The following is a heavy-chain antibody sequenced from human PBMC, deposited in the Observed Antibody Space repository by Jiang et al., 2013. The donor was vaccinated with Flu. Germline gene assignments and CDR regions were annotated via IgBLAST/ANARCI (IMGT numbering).Heavy chain of an antibody. D-gene: IGHD3-22*01. J-gene: IGHJ4*02. V-gene: IGHV1-69*01. CDR1: GGTFSSYA. CDR3: ARDVLGSSGYYDGVYFDY. Sequence: KPGSSVKVSCKASGGTFSSYAISWVRQAPGQGLEWMGGIIPIFGTANYAQKFQGRVTITADESTSTAYMELSSLRSEDTAVYYCARDVLGSSGYYDGVYFDYWGQGTLVTVSS. CDR2: IIPIFGTA.